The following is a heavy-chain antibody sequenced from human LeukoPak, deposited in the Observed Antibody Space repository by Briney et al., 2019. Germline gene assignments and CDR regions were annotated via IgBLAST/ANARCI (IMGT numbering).Heavy chain of an antibody. D-gene: IGHD5-12*01. CDR1: GDSISSSYF. J-gene: IGHJ4*02. V-gene: IGHV4-38-2*02. CDR3: ARDGYSGNDGL. Sequence: SETLSLTCYVSGDSISSSYFWGWIRQPPGPGLEWIGSISHSENTFYNPSLKRRVTISVDTSKNHFSLNLSAVTAPDTAVYYCARDGYSGNDGLGGQGTLVTVSS. CDR2: ISHSENT.